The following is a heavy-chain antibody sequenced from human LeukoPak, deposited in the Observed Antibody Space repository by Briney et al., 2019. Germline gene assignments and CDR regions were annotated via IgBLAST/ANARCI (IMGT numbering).Heavy chain of an antibody. Sequence: PSETLSLTCTVSGYSISSGYYWGWIRQPPGKGLDWIGSIYHSGSTSYNPSLKSRVTISVDTSKNQFSLRLSSVTAADTAVYYCARDGKIDGADAFDIWGQGTMVTVSS. CDR2: IYHSGST. D-gene: IGHD4-23*01. V-gene: IGHV4-38-2*02. J-gene: IGHJ3*02. CDR1: GYSISSGYY. CDR3: ARDGKIDGADAFDI.